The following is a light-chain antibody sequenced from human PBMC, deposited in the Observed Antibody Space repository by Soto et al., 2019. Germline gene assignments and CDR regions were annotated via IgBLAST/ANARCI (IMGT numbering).Light chain of an antibody. CDR2: DAS. CDR3: QQFNYFRVT. V-gene: IGKV1D-13*01. J-gene: IGKJ5*01. CDR1: HDIASA. Sequence: AIQLTQSPSSLSASVGDRVTITCRASHDIASALAWYQQKPVKPPKLMIYDASTLEGGVPSRFSGSGSGTDFTLTISGLQPEDFATYYCQQFNYFRVTFGQGTRLEI.